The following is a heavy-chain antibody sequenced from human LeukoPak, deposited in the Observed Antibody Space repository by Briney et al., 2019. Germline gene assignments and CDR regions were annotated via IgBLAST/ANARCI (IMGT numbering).Heavy chain of an antibody. CDR1: GYTFTGYY. D-gene: IGHD3-22*01. CDR3: ARGTSYYYDSSGYYDY. Sequence: ASVKVSCKASGYTFTGYYMHWVRQAPGQGLEWMGRINPNSGGTNYAQKFQGRVTMTRDTSISTAYMELSRLSSDDTAVYYCARGTSYYYDSSGYYDYWGQGTLVTVSS. J-gene: IGHJ4*02. V-gene: IGHV1-2*06. CDR2: INPNSGGT.